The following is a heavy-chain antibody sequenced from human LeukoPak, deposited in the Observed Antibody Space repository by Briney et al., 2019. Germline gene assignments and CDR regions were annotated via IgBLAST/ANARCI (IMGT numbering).Heavy chain of an antibody. V-gene: IGHV3-33*06. Sequence: PGGSLRLSCAASGFTFSSYGMHWVRQAPGKGLEWVAVIWYDGSNKYYADSVKGRFTISRDNSKNTLFLQMNSLRADDTAVYYCAKVSGNSYYYFDSWGQGSLVTVSS. CDR1: GFTFSSYG. D-gene: IGHD3-22*01. CDR3: AKVSGNSYYYFDS. CDR2: IWYDGSNK. J-gene: IGHJ4*02.